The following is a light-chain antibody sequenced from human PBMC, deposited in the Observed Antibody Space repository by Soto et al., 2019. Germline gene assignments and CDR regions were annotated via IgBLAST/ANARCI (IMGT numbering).Light chain of an antibody. CDR3: QQYNNWPQT. CDR2: GAS. V-gene: IGKV3-15*01. Sequence: EIVMTQSPATLSVSPGERATLSCRASQSVTTNLAWYQQKPAQPPRLFFNGASTRATGIPARFSGSGSGTEFTVTISSLQSEDFAFYYCQQYNNWPQTFGQGTKVEIK. CDR1: QSVTTN. J-gene: IGKJ1*01.